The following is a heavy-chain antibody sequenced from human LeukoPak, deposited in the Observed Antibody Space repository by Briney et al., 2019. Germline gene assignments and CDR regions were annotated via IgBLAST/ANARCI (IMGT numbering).Heavy chain of an antibody. J-gene: IGHJ4*02. CDR2: INHSGST. Sequence: YPSETLSLTCAVYGGSSSGYYWSWIRQPPGKGLEWIGEINHSGSTNYNPSPKSRVTISVDTSKNQFSLKLSSVTAADTAVYYCARTRKVWSGYFAFDIWGQGTLVTVSS. D-gene: IGHD3-3*01. V-gene: IGHV4-34*01. CDR3: ARTRKVWSGYFAFDI. CDR1: GGSSSGYY.